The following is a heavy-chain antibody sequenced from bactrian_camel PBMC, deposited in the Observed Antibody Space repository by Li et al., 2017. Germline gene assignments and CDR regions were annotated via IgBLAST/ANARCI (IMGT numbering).Heavy chain of an antibody. CDR2: ITNDGST. CDR1: GFTFSNYA. CDR3: AADRGSWYCDY. J-gene: IGHJ4*01. D-gene: IGHD6*01. Sequence: VQLVESGGGLVQPGGSLSLCCTASGFTFSNYAMSWVRRAPGKGLEWVSAITNDGSTYYADSVKGRFTISQDNAKNTVYLQVNSLKPEDTAKYSCAADRGSWYCDYWGQGTQVTVS. V-gene: IGHV3S31*01.